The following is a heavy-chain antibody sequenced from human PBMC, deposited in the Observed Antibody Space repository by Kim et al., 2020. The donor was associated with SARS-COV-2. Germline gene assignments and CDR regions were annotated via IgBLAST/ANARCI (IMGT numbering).Heavy chain of an antibody. CDR2: IDPSDSYT. D-gene: IGHD2-2*01. V-gene: IGHV5-10-1*01. J-gene: IGHJ6*02. Sequence: GESLKISCKGSGYSFTSYWISWVRQMPGKGLEWMGRIDPSDSYTNYSPSFQGHVTISADKSISTAYLQWSSLKASDTAMYYCARHLAQLGMTETSNYGMDVWGQGTTVTVSS. CDR3: ARHLAQLGMTETSNYGMDV. CDR1: GYSFTSYW.